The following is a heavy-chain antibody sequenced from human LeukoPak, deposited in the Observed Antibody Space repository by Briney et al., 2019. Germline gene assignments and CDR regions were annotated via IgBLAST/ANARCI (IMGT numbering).Heavy chain of an antibody. V-gene: IGHV1-18*04. Sequence: GASVTVCCKASGYTFTSYGISWVRQAPGQGLEWMGWISAYNGNTNYAQKLQGRVTMTTDTSTSTAYMELRSPRSDDTAVYYCARDPRRVVPAAMNFDYWGQGTLVTVSS. CDR2: ISAYNGNT. J-gene: IGHJ4*02. CDR3: ARDPRRVVPAAMNFDY. D-gene: IGHD2-2*01. CDR1: GYTFTSYG.